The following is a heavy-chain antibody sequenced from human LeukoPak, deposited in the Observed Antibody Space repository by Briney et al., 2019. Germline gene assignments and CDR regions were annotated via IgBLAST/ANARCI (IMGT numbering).Heavy chain of an antibody. V-gene: IGHV1-46*01. CDR2: INPTGGDT. CDR1: GYTLTSYY. Sequence: GASVKVSCKASGYTLTSYYLHWVRQAPGQGLEWMGIINPTGGDTTYPQKFQGRVTMTRDMSTSTFYMQLSSLRSEDTAVYYCARGGGYSYGDNWFDPWGQGTLVTVSS. J-gene: IGHJ5*02. D-gene: IGHD5-18*01. CDR3: ARGGGYSYGDNWFDP.